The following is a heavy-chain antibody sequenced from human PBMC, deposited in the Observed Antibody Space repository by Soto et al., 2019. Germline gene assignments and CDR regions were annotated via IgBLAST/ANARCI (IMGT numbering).Heavy chain of an antibody. Sequence: QIQLMQSGGDVKTPGASLKVSCTTSRYTFTSHGIAWVRQAPGQGLEWMGWISTFNGKTDYAQKFQGRGTMTADTITRTVHMELRSLRSDDTGVYYCARLLTEGATFSKDAFDLWGPVTKGTFSS. J-gene: IGHJ3*01. CDR1: RYTFTSHG. D-gene: IGHD3-9*01. CDR3: ARLLTEGATFSKDAFDL. V-gene: IGHV1-18*01. CDR2: ISTFNGKT.